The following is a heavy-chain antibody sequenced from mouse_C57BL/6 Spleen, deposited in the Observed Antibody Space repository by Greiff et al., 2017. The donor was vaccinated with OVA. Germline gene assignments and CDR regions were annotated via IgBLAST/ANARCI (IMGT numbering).Heavy chain of an antibody. CDR1: GYTFTSYW. J-gene: IGHJ1*03. CDR2: IHPNSGST. V-gene: IGHV1-64*01. Sequence: QVQLKQPGAELVKPGASVKLSCKASGYTFTSYWMHWVKQRPGQGLEWIGMIHPNSGSTNYNEKFKSKATLTVDKSSSTAYMQLSSLTSEDSAVYYCARLRYRGYFDVWGTGTTVTVSS. CDR3: ARLRYRGYFDV. D-gene: IGHD2-14*01.